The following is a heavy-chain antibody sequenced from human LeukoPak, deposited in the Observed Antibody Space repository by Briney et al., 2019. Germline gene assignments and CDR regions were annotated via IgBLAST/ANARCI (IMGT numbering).Heavy chain of an antibody. V-gene: IGHV4-59*01. CDR3: ARVYGTTVVTPGWFDP. D-gene: IGHD4-23*01. Sequence: PSETLSLTCAVYGGSFSGYYWSWIRQPPGKGLEWIGYIYYSGNTNYNPPLKSRVTISVDTSKNQFSLKLSSVTAADTAVYYCARVYGTTVVTPGWFDPWGQGTLVTVSS. CDR1: GGSFSGYY. J-gene: IGHJ5*02. CDR2: IYYSGNT.